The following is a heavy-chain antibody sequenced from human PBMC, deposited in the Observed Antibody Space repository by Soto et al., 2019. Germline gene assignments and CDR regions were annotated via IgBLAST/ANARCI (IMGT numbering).Heavy chain of an antibody. J-gene: IGHJ4*02. CDR3: ARDIGYCSGGSCSWGDY. CDR2: ISSSSSYI. D-gene: IGHD2-15*01. Sequence: EVQLVESGGGLVKPGGSLRLSCAASGFTFSSYSMNWVRQAPGKGLEWVSSISSSSSYIYYADSVKGRFTISRDNAKNSLYLQMNSLRAEDTAVYYCARDIGYCSGGSCSWGDYWGQGTLVTVSS. CDR1: GFTFSSYS. V-gene: IGHV3-21*01.